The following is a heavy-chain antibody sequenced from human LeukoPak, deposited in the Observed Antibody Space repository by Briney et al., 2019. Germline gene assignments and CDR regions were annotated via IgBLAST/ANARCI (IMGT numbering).Heavy chain of an antibody. J-gene: IGHJ3*01. V-gene: IGHV5-51*01. CDR1: GYNFTNYW. CDR2: IYPNDSDT. CDR3: ARPNITYYYDSSGYDGFDV. D-gene: IGHD3-22*01. Sequence: GESLKISCKGSGYNFTNYWIAWVRQMPGKGLEWMGIIYPNDSDTRYRPSFQGQVSISADKSINTAYLQWSSLKALDTAMYFCARPNITYYYDSSGYDGFDVWGQGTMVTVSS.